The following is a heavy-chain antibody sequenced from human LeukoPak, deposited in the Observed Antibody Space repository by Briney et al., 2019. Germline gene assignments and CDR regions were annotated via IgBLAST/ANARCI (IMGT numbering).Heavy chain of an antibody. V-gene: IGHV4-39*07. D-gene: IGHD1-26*01. CDR1: GGSISSSNYY. Sequence: KPSETLSLTCTVSGGSISSSNYYWGWVRQPLGKGLEWIGTISYSGTTHDNPSLKSRDTISVDTSKNQFSLKLSSVTAADTAVYYCARDQWGSYPEFDYWGQGTLVTVSS. CDR2: ISYSGTT. J-gene: IGHJ4*02. CDR3: ARDQWGSYPEFDY.